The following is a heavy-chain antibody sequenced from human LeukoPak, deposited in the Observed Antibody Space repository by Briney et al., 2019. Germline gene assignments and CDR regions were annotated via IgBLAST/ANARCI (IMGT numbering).Heavy chain of an antibody. J-gene: IGHJ6*02. CDR3: ARFGGRMIFGVVTLDYYYGMDV. Sequence: ASVQVSCKASGYTFTGYYMHWVRQAPGHGLEWMGWINPNCGGPNYAQKFQGRITMTRDTSISTAYMELGRLRSDDTAVYYCARFGGRMIFGVVTLDYYYGMDVWGQGTTVTVSS. CDR1: GYTFTGYY. CDR2: INPNCGGP. D-gene: IGHD3-3*01. V-gene: IGHV1-2*02.